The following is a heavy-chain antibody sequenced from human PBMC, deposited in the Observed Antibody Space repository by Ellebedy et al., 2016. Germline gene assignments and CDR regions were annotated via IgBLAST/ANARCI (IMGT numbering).Heavy chain of an antibody. CDR2: ISGSGGST. CDR3: ARGTTMVRGVIED. V-gene: IGHV3-23*01. Sequence: GGSLRLXCAASGFTFSSYAMSWVRQAPGKGLEWVSAISGSGGSTYYADSVKGRFTISRDNAKNSLYLQMNSLRAEDTAVYYCARGTTMVRGVIEDWGQGTLVTVSS. J-gene: IGHJ4*02. D-gene: IGHD3-10*01. CDR1: GFTFSSYA.